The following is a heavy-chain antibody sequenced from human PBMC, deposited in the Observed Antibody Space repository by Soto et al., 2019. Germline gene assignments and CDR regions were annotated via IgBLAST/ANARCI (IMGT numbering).Heavy chain of an antibody. Sequence: VQLMQSVAEVKKPGSSVKVSCKASGGTFISHSSNWVRQAPGQGLEWMGGIITLFGKSNYAQNFQGRVTIPADQSTITAYMELNSLTSDDTDVYYCSREVGYGDFSAALLDWGQGTLVTGSS. CDR1: GGTFISHS. CDR3: SREVGYGDFSAALLD. V-gene: IGHV1-69*01. D-gene: IGHD2-21*02. J-gene: IGHJ4*02. CDR2: IITLFGKS.